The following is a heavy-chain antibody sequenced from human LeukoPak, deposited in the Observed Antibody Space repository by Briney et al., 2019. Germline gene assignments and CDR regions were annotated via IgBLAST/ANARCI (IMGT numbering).Heavy chain of an antibody. CDR1: GFTVSSNY. J-gene: IGHJ4*02. CDR2: ISSSSSTI. CDR3: ARVRYSSSWYFDY. V-gene: IGHV3-48*01. D-gene: IGHD6-13*01. Sequence: PGGSLRLSCAASGFTVSSNYMSWVRQAPGKGLEWVSYISSSSSTIYYADSVKGRFTISRDNAKNSLYLQMNSLRAEDTAVYYCARVRYSSSWYFDYWGQGTLVTVSS.